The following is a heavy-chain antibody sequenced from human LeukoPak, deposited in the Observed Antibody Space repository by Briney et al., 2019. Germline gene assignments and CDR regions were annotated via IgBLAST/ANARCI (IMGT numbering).Heavy chain of an antibody. CDR1: GFTFSSYA. CDR2: ISGSGGST. CDR3: AKATYYYDSSGYYYLYYFDY. D-gene: IGHD3-22*01. Sequence: GGSLRLSCAAPGFTFSSYAMSWVRQAPGKGLEWVSAISGSGGSTYYADSVKGRFTISRDNSKNTLYLQMNSLRAEDTAVYYCAKATYYYDSSGYYYLYYFDYWGQGTLVTVSS. V-gene: IGHV3-23*01. J-gene: IGHJ4*02.